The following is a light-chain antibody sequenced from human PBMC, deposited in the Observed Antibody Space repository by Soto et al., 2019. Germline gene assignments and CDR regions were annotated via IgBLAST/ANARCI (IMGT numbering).Light chain of an antibody. CDR2: AAS. V-gene: IGKV1-39*01. CDR1: QSISSY. J-gene: IGKJ1*01. Sequence: QMTQSPSSLSVSVGDRDTITCRASQSISSYLNSYQQKPGKAPKLLIYAASSLQSGVPSRFSGSGSGTDFTLTISSLQPDDFATYYCQQRRTFGQGTKVEIK. CDR3: QQRRT.